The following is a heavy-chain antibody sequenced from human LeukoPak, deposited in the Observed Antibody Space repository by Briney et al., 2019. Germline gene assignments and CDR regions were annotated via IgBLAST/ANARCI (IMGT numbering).Heavy chain of an antibody. CDR2: ISSSSSTI. CDR1: GFTFSSYS. D-gene: IGHD2/OR15-2a*01. Sequence: GGSLRLSCAASGFTFSSYSMNWVRQAPGKGLEWVSYISSSSSTIYYADSVKGRFTISKDNAKNTVYLQMNNLRAEDTAVYYCVSFYETYWGRGTLVTVSS. V-gene: IGHV3-48*04. CDR3: VSFYETY. J-gene: IGHJ4*02.